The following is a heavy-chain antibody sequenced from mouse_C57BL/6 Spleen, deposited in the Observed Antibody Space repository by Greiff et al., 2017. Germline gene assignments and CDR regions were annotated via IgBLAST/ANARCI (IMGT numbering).Heavy chain of an antibody. CDR1: GFTFSDYG. V-gene: IGHV5-17*01. D-gene: IGHD1-1*01. J-gene: IGHJ4*01. Sequence: EVKLVESGGGLVKPGGSLKLSCAASGFTFSDYGMHWVRQAPEKGLEWVAYISSGSSTIYYADTVKGRFTISRDNATNTLFLQMTSLGSEDTAMYYCARPGLLGAMDYWGQGTSVTVSS. CDR2: ISSGSSTI. CDR3: ARPGLLGAMDY.